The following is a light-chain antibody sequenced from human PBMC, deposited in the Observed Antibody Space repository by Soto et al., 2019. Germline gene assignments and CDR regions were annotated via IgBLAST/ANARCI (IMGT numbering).Light chain of an antibody. CDR2: GNS. J-gene: IGLJ1*01. V-gene: IGLV1-40*01. CDR1: SSNIGAGYD. Sequence: QSVLTQPPSVSGAPGQRVTISCTGSSSNIGAGYDEHWYQQLPGTAPKLLIYGNSNRPSGVPDRFSGSKSGTSSSLAITGLQAEDEADYYCQSYDSSLSGYVFGTGTKV. CDR3: QSYDSSLSGYV.